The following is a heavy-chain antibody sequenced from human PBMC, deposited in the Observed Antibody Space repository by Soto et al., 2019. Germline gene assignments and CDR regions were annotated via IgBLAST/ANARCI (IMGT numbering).Heavy chain of an antibody. J-gene: IGHJ3*01. CDR1: GFTFSSYA. CDR3: AKKGPGSLKTYCSGSGCHYAFGL. CDR2: ISGGGAGA. Sequence: EVQLLESGGGLVQPGGSLRLSCAASGFTFSSYAIIWVRQAPGKGLEWVSTISGGGAGANYADSVKDHCTISRDNAKNTVYLQMNSLGAEDTAIYYCAKKGPGSLKTYCSGSGCHYAFGLWGQGTMVTVSS. V-gene: IGHV3-23*01. D-gene: IGHD2-15*01.